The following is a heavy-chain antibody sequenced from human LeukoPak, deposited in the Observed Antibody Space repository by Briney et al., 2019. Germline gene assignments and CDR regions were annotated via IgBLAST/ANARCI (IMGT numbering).Heavy chain of an antibody. CDR1: GFTFSSYA. V-gene: IGHV3-23*01. J-gene: IGHJ4*02. CDR2: ISGSGGST. Sequence: GGSLRLSCAASGFTFSSYAMSWVRQGPGKGLEWVSAISGSGGSTYYADSVKGRFTISRDNSKNTLYLQMNSLRAEDTAVYYCAKDVSFIVVVPAALDYWGQGTLVTVSS. CDR3: AKDVSFIVVVPAALDY. D-gene: IGHD2-2*01.